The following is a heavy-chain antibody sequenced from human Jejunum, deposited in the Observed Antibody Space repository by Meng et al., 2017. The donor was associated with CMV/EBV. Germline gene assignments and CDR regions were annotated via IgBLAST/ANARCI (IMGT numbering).Heavy chain of an antibody. D-gene: IGHD3-9*01. CDR3: VKDRGVPYYESLTGYSYFDY. Sequence: MNWVRQAPGRGLEWISYISSSSSAIEYADSVKGRFTSSRDNAKSSMYLQMNSLRDEDTSVYYCVKDRGVPYYESLTGYSYFDYWGQGALVTVSS. J-gene: IGHJ4*02. V-gene: IGHV3-48*02. CDR2: ISSSSSAI.